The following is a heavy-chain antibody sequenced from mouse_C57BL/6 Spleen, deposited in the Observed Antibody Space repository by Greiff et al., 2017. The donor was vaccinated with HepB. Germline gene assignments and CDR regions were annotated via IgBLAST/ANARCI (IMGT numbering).Heavy chain of an antibody. V-gene: IGHV1-72*01. Sequence: VQLQQSGAELVKPGASVKLSCKASGYTFTSHWMHWVEQRPGRGLVGIGRFDPNRGGTEYNEKFKSKATLTVDKPSSTAYMQLSSLTAEDSAVYYCARGYRDYAMDYWGQGTSVTVAS. J-gene: IGHJ4*01. CDR1: GYTFTSHW. D-gene: IGHD2-12*01. CDR2: FDPNRGGT. CDR3: ARGYRDYAMDY.